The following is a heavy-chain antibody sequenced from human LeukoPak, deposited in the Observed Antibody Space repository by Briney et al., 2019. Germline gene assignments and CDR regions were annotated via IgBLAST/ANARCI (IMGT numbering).Heavy chain of an antibody. CDR1: GYTFTGYY. CDR3: ATYTAPDGYNSHYYYYYMDV. D-gene: IGHD5-24*01. Sequence: GASVMVSCKASGYTFTGYYMHWVRQAPGQGLEWMGWINPNSGGTNYAQKLQGRVTMTTDTSTSTAYMELGSLRSDDTAVYYCATYTAPDGYNSHYYYYYMDVWGKGTTVTISS. J-gene: IGHJ6*03. CDR2: INPNSGGT. V-gene: IGHV1-2*02.